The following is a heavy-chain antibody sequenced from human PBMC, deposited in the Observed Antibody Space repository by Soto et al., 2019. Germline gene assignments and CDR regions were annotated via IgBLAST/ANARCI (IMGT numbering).Heavy chain of an antibody. D-gene: IGHD3-22*01. J-gene: IGHJ4*02. CDR2: IIPIFGTA. Sequence: GASVKVSCKASGGTFSSYAISWVRQAPGQGLEWMGGIIPIFGTANYAQKFQGRVTITADESTSTAYMELSSLRSEDTAVYYCARSSSGPLAFDYWGQGTLVTVSS. CDR1: GGTFSSYA. V-gene: IGHV1-69*13. CDR3: ARSSSGPLAFDY.